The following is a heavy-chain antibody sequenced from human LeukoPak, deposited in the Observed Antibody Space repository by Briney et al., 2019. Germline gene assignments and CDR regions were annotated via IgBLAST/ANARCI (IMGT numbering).Heavy chain of an antibody. CDR3: AREGGPFRPLDY. D-gene: IGHD2/OR15-2a*01. Sequence: PSGTLSLTCGVSGGSISSTNWWTWVRPPPGKGLEWIGEVNVLGNTNYNPSLESRVTISIDKSENHVSLKLTSVTAADTAVYYCAREGGPFRPLDYSGQGTLVTVSS. J-gene: IGHJ4*02. V-gene: IGHV4-4*02. CDR2: VNVLGNT. CDR1: GGSISSTNW.